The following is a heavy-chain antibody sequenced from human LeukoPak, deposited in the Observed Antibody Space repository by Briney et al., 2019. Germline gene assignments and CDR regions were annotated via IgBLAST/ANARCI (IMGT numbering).Heavy chain of an antibody. CDR3: ARSPSVRDHWFDP. Sequence: GGSLRLSCAASGFTLSSNYMSGVRQAPGKGVEGVSVIYSGGSTYYAYSVKGRFTISRHNSKNALYLQMNSLRAEDTAVYYCARSPSVRDHWFDPWGQGTLVTVSS. J-gene: IGHJ5*02. V-gene: IGHV3-53*04. CDR1: GFTLSSNY. CDR2: IYSGGST. D-gene: IGHD3-10*01.